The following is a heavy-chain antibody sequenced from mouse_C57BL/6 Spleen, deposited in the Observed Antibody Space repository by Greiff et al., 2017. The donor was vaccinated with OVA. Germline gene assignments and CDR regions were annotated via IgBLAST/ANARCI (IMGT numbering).Heavy chain of an antibody. CDR3: AREGTANFYYYAMDY. CDR2: ISYDGSN. V-gene: IGHV3-6*01. Sequence: EVKLVESGPGLVKPSQSLSLTCSVTGYSITSGYYWNWIRQFPGNKLEWMGYISYDGSNNYNPSLKNRISITRDTSKNQFFLKLNSVTTEDTATYYCAREGTANFYYYAMDYWGQGTSVTVSS. CDR1: GYSITSGYY. J-gene: IGHJ4*01. D-gene: IGHD1-2*01.